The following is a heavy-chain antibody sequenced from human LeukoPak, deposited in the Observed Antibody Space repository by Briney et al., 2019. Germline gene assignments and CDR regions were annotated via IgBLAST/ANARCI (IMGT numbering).Heavy chain of an antibody. J-gene: IGHJ4*02. Sequence: SETLSLTCTVSGGSISSYYWSWIRQPPGKGLEWIGYIYYSGSPNYNPSLKSRVTMSVDTSKNQFSLKLSSVTAADTAVYYCARGGDSGWYLSYWGQGTLVTVSS. D-gene: IGHD6-19*01. CDR3: ARGGDSGWYLSY. CDR1: GGSISSYY. CDR2: IYYSGSP. V-gene: IGHV4-59*12.